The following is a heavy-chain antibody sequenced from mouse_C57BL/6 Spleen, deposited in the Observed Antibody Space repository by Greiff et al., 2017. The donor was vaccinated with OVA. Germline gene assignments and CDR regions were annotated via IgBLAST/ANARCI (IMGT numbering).Heavy chain of an antibody. Sequence: EVQRVESGGGLVKPGGSLKLSCAASGFTFSSYTMSWVRQTPEKRLEWVATISGGGGNTYYPDSVKGRFTISRDNAKNTLYLQMSSLRSEDTALYYCARGVGSSCFDYWGQGTTLTVSS. D-gene: IGHD3-2*02. J-gene: IGHJ2*01. V-gene: IGHV5-9*01. CDR2: ISGGGGNT. CDR1: GFTFSSYT. CDR3: ARGVGSSCFDY.